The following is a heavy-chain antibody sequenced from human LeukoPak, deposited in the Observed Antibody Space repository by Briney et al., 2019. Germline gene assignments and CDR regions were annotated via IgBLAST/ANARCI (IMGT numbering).Heavy chain of an antibody. CDR3: ARGRSYSSGWYGGNYYYGMDV. D-gene: IGHD6-19*01. J-gene: IGHJ6*02. CDR1: GGTFSSYA. CDR2: IIPIFGTA. V-gene: IGHV1-69*13. Sequence: ASVKVSCKASGGTFSSYAISWVRQAPGQGLEWMGGIIPIFGTANYAQKFQGRATITADESTSTAYMELSSLRSEDTAVYYCARGRSYSSGWYGGNYYYGMDVWGQGTTVTVSS.